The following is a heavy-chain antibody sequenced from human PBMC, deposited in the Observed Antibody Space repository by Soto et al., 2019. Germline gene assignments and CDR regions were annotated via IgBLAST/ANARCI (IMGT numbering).Heavy chain of an antibody. CDR3: ARSVFP. J-gene: IGHJ5*02. CDR2: IYYSGFT. Sequence: PSETLSLTCAVSGGSSISGGYSWSWIRQHPGKGLEWIGYIYYSGFTYYNPSLKSRVTISVDTSKNQFSLKLGSVTAADTAVYYCARSVFPWGQGTLVTVSS. CDR1: GGSSISGGYS. V-gene: IGHV4-31*11.